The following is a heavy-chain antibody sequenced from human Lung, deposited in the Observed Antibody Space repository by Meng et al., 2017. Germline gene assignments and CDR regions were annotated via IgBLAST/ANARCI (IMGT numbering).Heavy chain of an antibody. Sequence: EGRRLESGGGCVKPGGSLRLYCVGSGFIFSNSWMTWVRRAPGKGLEWLGRMKSNIDGGTVDYAASVSGRFFISRDDSKNTFYLQMNSLKTEDTAVYYCSGHVDYWGHGTLVTVSS. J-gene: IGHJ4*01. CDR1: GFIFSNSW. V-gene: IGHV3-15*01. CDR3: SGHVDY. CDR2: MKSNIDGGTV.